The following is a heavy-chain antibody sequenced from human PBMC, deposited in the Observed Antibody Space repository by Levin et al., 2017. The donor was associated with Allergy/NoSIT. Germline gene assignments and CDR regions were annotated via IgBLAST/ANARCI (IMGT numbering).Heavy chain of an antibody. CDR2: ISYDGRNK. V-gene: IGHV3-30*04. D-gene: IGHD6-19*01. CDR1: GFTFSIHA. CDR3: ARGDSIALAAYAVNV. J-gene: IGHJ6*02. Sequence: QAGGSLRLSCAASGFTFSIHALHWVRQAPGKGLEWVAVISYDGRNKYYADSVKGRFTISRDNSKNTLDLQMNSLRAEDTAVYYCARGDSIALAAYAVNVWGQGTTVTVSS.